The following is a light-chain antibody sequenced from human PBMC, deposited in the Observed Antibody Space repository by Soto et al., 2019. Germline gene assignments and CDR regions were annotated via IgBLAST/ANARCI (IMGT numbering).Light chain of an antibody. V-gene: IGKV1-9*01. CDR2: AAS. Sequence: IQLTQSPSSLSASVGDRVTITCRASQGISSYLAWYQQKPGKAPKLLIYAASTLQSGVPSRFSGSASGTDFTLTISSLQPEDFATYYCQQLNSYPPMYTFGQGTKLEIK. J-gene: IGKJ2*01. CDR1: QGISSY. CDR3: QQLNSYPPMYT.